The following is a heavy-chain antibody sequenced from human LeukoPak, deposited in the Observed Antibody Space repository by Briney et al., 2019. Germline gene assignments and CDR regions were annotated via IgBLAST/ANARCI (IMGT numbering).Heavy chain of an antibody. J-gene: IGHJ4*02. Sequence: GGSLRLSCAASGFTFSSYGMSWVRQAPGKGLEWVSAISGSGGTTYYADSVKGRFTISRDNSKNTLYLQMNSLRAEDTAVYYCARRAGGYSHPYDYWGQGILVTVSS. CDR1: GFTFSSYG. D-gene: IGHD4-23*01. CDR2: ISGSGGTT. V-gene: IGHV3-23*01. CDR3: ARRAGGYSHPYDY.